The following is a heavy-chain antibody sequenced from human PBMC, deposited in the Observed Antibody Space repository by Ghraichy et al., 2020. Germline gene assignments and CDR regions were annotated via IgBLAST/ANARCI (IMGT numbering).Heavy chain of an antibody. CDR2: LYFGGKT. J-gene: IGHJ4*02. Sequence: SETLSLTCSVSGGSISGSSYYWGWIRQPPGKGLEWIRSLYFGGKTYYSPSLKSRVTISVDTSKNQFSLKMSSVTAADTAVYYCARLNGASSSMGSDYWGQGTQVSVSS. CDR1: GGSISGSSYY. CDR3: ARLNGASSSMGSDY. V-gene: IGHV4-39*01. D-gene: IGHD2-8*01.